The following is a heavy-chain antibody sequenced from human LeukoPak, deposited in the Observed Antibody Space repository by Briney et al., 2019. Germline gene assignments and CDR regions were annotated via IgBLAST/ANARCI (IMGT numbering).Heavy chain of an antibody. D-gene: IGHD2-15*01. CDR1: GFTFSSYG. Sequence: GGSLRLSCAASGFTFSSYGMSWVRQTPGKRLEWVSAISGSGGGTYYTDSVKGRFTISRDNSKNTLYLQMNSLRAEDTAIYYCAKHPYEGYCSGGSCWNNWFDPWGQGTLVTVSS. J-gene: IGHJ5*02. V-gene: IGHV3-23*01. CDR3: AKHPYEGYCSGGSCWNNWFDP. CDR2: ISGSGGGT.